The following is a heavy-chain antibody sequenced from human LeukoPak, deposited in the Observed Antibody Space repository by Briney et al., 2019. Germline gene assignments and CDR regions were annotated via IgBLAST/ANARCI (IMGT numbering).Heavy chain of an antibody. CDR1: GFTFSSSA. J-gene: IGHJ4*02. D-gene: IGHD6-6*01. V-gene: IGHV3-23*01. CDR3: AKDTYSSSPYYFDY. CDR2: ISASGGST. Sequence: GGSLRLSCAASGFTFSSSAMSWVRQVPGKGLEWVSGISASGGSTSYADSVRGRFTISRDNSKNTLYVQMNSLRDEDTAVYYCAKDTYSSSPYYFDYWGQGTLVTVSS.